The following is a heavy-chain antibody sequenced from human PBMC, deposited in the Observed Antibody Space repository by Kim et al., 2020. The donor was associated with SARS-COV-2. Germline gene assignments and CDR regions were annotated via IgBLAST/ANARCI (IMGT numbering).Heavy chain of an antibody. D-gene: IGHD4-17*01. Sequence: TKYSQKFQGRVTITRDTSASTAYMELSSLRSEDTAVYYCARDPRDYGGNAWGQGTLVTVSS. V-gene: IGHV1-3*01. CDR2: T. CDR3: ARDPRDYGGNA. J-gene: IGHJ5*02.